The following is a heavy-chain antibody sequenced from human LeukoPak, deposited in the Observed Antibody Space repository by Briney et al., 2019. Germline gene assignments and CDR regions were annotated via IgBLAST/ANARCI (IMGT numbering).Heavy chain of an antibody. J-gene: IGHJ4*02. D-gene: IGHD3-22*01. Sequence: GASVKVSCKASGYTFTGYYMHWVRQAPGRGLEWMGRINPNSGGTNYAQKFQGRVTMTRDTSISTAYMGLSRLRSDDTAVYYCARDRDYYYGQIDYWGQGTLVTVSS. V-gene: IGHV1-2*06. CDR3: ARDRDYYYGQIDY. CDR2: INPNSGGT. CDR1: GYTFTGYY.